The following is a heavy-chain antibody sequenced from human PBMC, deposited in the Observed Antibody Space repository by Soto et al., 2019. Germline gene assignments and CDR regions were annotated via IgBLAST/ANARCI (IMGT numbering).Heavy chain of an antibody. V-gene: IGHV4-28*01. Sequence: SETLSLTCAVSGYSISSSNWWGWIRPPPGKGLEWIGYIDYSGSTYYNPSLKSRVTMSVDTSKNKFSLKLSSVTAVDMAVYYCARKNGVLDAFDIWGQGTMVTVSS. D-gene: IGHD4-17*01. CDR3: ARKNGVLDAFDI. J-gene: IGHJ3*02. CDR1: GYSISSSNW. CDR2: IDYSGST.